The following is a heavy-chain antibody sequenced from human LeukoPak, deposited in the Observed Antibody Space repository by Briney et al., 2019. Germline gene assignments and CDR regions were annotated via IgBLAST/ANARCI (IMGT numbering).Heavy chain of an antibody. Sequence: PGGSLRLSCAASGFTFSSYAMSWIRQAPGKGLEWVSAISGSGGSTYYADPVKGRFIISRGNSKNTLYLQMNSLRAEDTAVYYCAKDLSPVAVVHFDYWGQGTLVTVSS. D-gene: IGHD6-19*01. J-gene: IGHJ4*02. CDR3: AKDLSPVAVVHFDY. CDR2: ISGSGGST. V-gene: IGHV3-23*01. CDR1: GFTFSSYA.